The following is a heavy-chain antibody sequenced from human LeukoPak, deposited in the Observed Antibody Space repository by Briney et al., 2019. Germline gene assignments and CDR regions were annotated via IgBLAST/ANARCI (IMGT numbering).Heavy chain of an antibody. CDR1: GFTFSTYG. J-gene: IGHJ4*02. V-gene: IGHV3-30*03. CDR2: ISYDGSNK. Sequence: GGSLRLSCAASGFTFSTYGMHWVRQAPGKGLEWVAIISYDGSNKYYADSVKGRFTISRHNSKNTLYLQMNSLRAEDTAVYYCASQIAVAGTIDYWGQGTLVTVSS. D-gene: IGHD6-19*01. CDR3: ASQIAVAGTIDY.